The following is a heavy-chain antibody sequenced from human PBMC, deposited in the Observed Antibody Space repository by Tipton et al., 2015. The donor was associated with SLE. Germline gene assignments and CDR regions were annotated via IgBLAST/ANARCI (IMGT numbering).Heavy chain of an antibody. CDR3: ARTETMIVVVPAPYYFDY. Sequence: QLVQSGPEVKKLGESLKISCKGSGYSFTSYWIGWVRQMPGKGLEWMGIIYPGDSDTRYSPSFQGQVTISADKSISTAYLQWSSLKASDTAMYYCARTETMIVVVPAPYYFDYWGQGTLVTVSS. CDR1: GYSFTSYW. D-gene: IGHD3-22*01. CDR2: IYPGDSDT. V-gene: IGHV5-51*03. J-gene: IGHJ4*02.